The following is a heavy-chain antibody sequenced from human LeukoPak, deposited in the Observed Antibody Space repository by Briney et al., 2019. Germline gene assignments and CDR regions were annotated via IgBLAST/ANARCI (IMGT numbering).Heavy chain of an antibody. CDR2: ITSSGSRT. Sequence: GGSLRLSCAASGFTFSSYAMSWVRQAPGKGLEWVSAITSSGSRTYYADSVKGRFSISRDNSKNTLSLQMHSLRAEDTAIYYCAKGREWELPLDYWGQGTLVTVSS. V-gene: IGHV3-23*05. CDR1: GFTFSSYA. D-gene: IGHD1-26*01. J-gene: IGHJ4*02. CDR3: AKGREWELPLDY.